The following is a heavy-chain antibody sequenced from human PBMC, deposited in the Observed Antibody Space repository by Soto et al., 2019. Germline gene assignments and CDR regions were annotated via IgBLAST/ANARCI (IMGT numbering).Heavy chain of an antibody. CDR3: AAETPKRGYIYGTLDY. J-gene: IGHJ4*02. V-gene: IGHV1-58*01. CDR1: GFSFTSSA. CDR2: IVVGSFNT. Sequence: SVKVSCKASGFSFTSSAVQWVRQGRGQRLEWIGWIVVGSFNTNYAQKFQERVTITRDMSTSTAYMELSSLRSEDTAVYYCAAETPKRGYIYGTLDYWGQGPLVTVSS. D-gene: IGHD5-18*01.